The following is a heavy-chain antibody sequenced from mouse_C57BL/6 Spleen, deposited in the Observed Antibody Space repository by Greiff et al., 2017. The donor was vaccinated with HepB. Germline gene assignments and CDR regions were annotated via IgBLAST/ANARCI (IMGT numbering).Heavy chain of an antibody. J-gene: IGHJ3*01. CDR1: GYTFTDYY. V-gene: IGHV1-26*01. CDR2: INPNNGGT. Sequence: EVQLQQSGPELVKPGASVKISCKASGYTFTDYYMNWVKQSHGKSLEWIGDINPNNGGTSYNQKFKGKATLTVDKSSSTAYMELRSLTSEDSAVYYCASYYGYDWAWFAYWGQGTLVTVSA. CDR3: ASYYGYDWAWFAY. D-gene: IGHD2-9*01.